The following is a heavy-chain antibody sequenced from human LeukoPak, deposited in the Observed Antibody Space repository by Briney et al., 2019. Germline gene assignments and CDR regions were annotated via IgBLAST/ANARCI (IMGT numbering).Heavy chain of an antibody. CDR1: GFTFSRYA. J-gene: IGHJ4*02. CDR2: ISSNGGST. D-gene: IGHD5-18*01. CDR3: ARLNSYYFDY. V-gene: IGHV3-64*01. Sequence: GGSLRLSCAASGFTFSRYAMHWVRQAPGKGLEYVSAISSNGGSTYYANSVKGRFTISRDNSKNTLYLQMGSLRAEDMAVYYCARLNSYYFDYWGQGTLVTVSS.